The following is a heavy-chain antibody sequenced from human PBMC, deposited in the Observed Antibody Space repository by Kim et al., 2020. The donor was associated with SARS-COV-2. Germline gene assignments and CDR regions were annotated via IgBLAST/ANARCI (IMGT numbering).Heavy chain of an antibody. Sequence: ASVKVSCKASGYTFTSYAMNWVRQAPGQGLEWMGWINTNTGNPTYAQGFTGRFVFSLDTSVSTAYLQISSLKAEDTAVYYCARGFGSSWYSNHHPSLSTHWGQGTLVTVSS. CDR2: INTNTGNP. V-gene: IGHV7-4-1*02. J-gene: IGHJ4*02. D-gene: IGHD6-13*01. CDR3: ARGFGSSWYSNHHPSLSTH. CDR1: GYTFTSYA.